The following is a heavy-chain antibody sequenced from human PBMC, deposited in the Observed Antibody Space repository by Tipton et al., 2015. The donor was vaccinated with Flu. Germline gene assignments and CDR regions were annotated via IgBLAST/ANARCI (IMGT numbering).Heavy chain of an antibody. J-gene: IGHJ6*02. Sequence: SGVIFSSYGMYWARQAPGKGLEWVAVISYDGSSKYYADSVKGRFTISRDNSKNTLYLQMNSLRVEDTAVYYCANDLLTFGPHYYYGMDVWGQGTTVTVSS. CDR3: ANDLLTFGPHYYYGMDV. D-gene: IGHD2-15*01. CDR1: GVIFSSYG. CDR2: ISYDGSSK. V-gene: IGHV3-30*18.